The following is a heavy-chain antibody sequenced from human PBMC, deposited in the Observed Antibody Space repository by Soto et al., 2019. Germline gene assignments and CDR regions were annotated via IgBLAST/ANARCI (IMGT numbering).Heavy chain of an antibody. CDR2: INSSSSYT. J-gene: IGHJ2*01. D-gene: IGHD6-13*01. V-gene: IGHV3-11*05. CDR3: ARIITAAGGRRYFDL. CDR1: GFTFSDYS. Sequence: QVPLVESGGGLVKPGGSLRLSCAASGFTFSDYSMRWIRQAPGKGLEWVSYINSSSSYTNYADSVKGRFTISRDNAQNSLYLQMNSLRAEDTAVYYCARIITAAGGRRYFDLWGRGTLVTVSS.